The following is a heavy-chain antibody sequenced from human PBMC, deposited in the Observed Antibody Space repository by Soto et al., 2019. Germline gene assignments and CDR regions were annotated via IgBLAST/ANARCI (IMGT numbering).Heavy chain of an antibody. Sequence: GPSLKISCKGSGYNFAGYWIACVRQMPGKCLELMGIIYPSDSDTRYRPSFQGQVTISADKSISAAYLQWSSLRASDTAMYYCARGGVSTRTFDYWGQGTPVTVAS. CDR3: ARGGVSTRTFDY. CDR1: GYNFAGYW. D-gene: IGHD3-3*01. V-gene: IGHV5-51*01. J-gene: IGHJ4*02. CDR2: IYPSDSDT.